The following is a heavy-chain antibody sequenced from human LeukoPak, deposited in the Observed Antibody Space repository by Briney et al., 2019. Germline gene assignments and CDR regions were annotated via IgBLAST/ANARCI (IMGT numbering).Heavy chain of an antibody. V-gene: IGHV4-30-2*01. CDR2: IYHSGST. Sequence: SETLSLTCAVSGGSISSGGYSWRWIRQPPGKGLEWIGYIYHSGSTYYNPSLKSRVTISVDRSKNQFSLKLSSVTAADTAVYYCARGYEWLMFDYWGQGTLVTVSS. CDR3: ARGYEWLMFDY. D-gene: IGHD3-3*01. J-gene: IGHJ4*02. CDR1: GGSISSGGYS.